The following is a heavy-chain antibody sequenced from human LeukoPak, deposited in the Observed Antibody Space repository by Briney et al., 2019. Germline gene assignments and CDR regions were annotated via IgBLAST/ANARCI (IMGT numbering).Heavy chain of an antibody. V-gene: IGHV1-24*01. CDR3: ATSLYSSGWYGDLRY. J-gene: IGHJ4*02. Sequence: GASVKVSCKASGYTFTSYDINWVRQAPGKGLEWMGGFDPEDGETIYAQKFQGRVTMTEDTSTDTAYMELSSLRSEDTAVYYCATSLYSSGWYGDLRYWGQGTLVTVSS. CDR2: FDPEDGET. CDR1: GYTFTSYD. D-gene: IGHD6-19*01.